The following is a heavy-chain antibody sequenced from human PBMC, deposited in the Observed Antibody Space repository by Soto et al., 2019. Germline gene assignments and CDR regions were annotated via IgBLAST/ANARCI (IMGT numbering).Heavy chain of an antibody. CDR1: GYSFTNYW. CDR2: IDPDDSYT. J-gene: IGHJ4*02. Sequence: SGESLKISCKGSGYSFTNYWINWVRQMPGKGLEWMGRIDPDDSYTNYSPSFQGHVTISVDKSISTAYLQWSSLQASDTAIYYCARLPPPTYCSGSTCSGCWGQGTLVTVSS. V-gene: IGHV5-10-1*01. D-gene: IGHD2-15*01. CDR3: ARLPPPTYCSGSTCSGC.